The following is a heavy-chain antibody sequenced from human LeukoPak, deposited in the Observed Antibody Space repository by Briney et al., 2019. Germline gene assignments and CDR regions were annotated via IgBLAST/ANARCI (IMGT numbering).Heavy chain of an antibody. CDR1: GGFISGYY. J-gene: IGHJ6*03. CDR2: IYYSGTT. V-gene: IGHV4-59*01. CDR3: AREHSSGYYAHYYYYYYMDV. Sequence: SETLSLTCSVSGGFISGYYWSWIRQPQGKGLEWIGYIYYSGTTDYNPSLKSRVTISVDTSNNQFSLKMTSMTAADTAVYYCAREHSSGYYAHYYYYYYMDVWGKGTTVTVSS. D-gene: IGHD3-22*01.